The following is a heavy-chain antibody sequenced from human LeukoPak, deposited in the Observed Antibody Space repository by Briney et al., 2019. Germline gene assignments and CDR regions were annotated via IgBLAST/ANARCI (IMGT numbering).Heavy chain of an antibody. CDR2: IKSKTDGGTT. D-gene: IGHD3-22*01. V-gene: IGHV3-15*01. CDR1: GFTFRSYG. Sequence: GGSLRLSCVGSGFTFRSYGMHWVRQAPGKGLEWVGRIKSKTDGGTTDYAAPVKGRFTISRDDSKNTLYLQMNSLKTEDTAVYYCTTEVATMIVVVNLWGQGTLVTVSS. J-gene: IGHJ5*02. CDR3: TTEVATMIVVVNL.